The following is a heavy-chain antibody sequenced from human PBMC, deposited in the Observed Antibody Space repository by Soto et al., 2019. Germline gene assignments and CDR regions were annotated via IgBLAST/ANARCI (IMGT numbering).Heavy chain of an antibody. CDR2: INAGNGDT. CDR1: GYTFTRCA. J-gene: IGHJ4*02. CDR3: ASEIYAPTGTSLDY. Sequence: VQLVQSGAEVKKPGASVQVSCKASGYTFTRCAMHWVRQAPGQRLEWMGLINAGNGDTQYSQKFQGRVTITRDTSATTAYMDLSRLTFEDTAVYYCASEIYAPTGTSLDYWRQGPLVTVSS. D-gene: IGHD4-17*01. V-gene: IGHV1-3*01.